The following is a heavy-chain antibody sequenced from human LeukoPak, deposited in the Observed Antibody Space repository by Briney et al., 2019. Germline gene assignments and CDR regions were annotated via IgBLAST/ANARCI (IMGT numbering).Heavy chain of an antibody. Sequence: GGSLRLSCAASGFTFSSYGMHWVRQAPGKGLEWVAVIWYDGSNKYYADSVKGRFTISRDNSKNTQYLQMNSLRAEDTAVYYCARGGPGYCSSTSCFTYGDYWGQGTLVTVSS. CDR2: IWYDGSNK. CDR1: GFTFSSYG. CDR3: ARGGPGYCSSTSCFTYGDY. J-gene: IGHJ4*02. V-gene: IGHV3-33*01. D-gene: IGHD2-2*02.